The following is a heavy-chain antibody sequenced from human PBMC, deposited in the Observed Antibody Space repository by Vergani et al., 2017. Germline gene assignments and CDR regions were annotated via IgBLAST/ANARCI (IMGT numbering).Heavy chain of an antibody. J-gene: IGHJ4*02. V-gene: IGHV4-31*03. Sequence: QVQLQESGPGLVKPSQTLSLTCTVSGGSICSGGYYWSWIRQHPGKGLEWIGYIYYSGSTYYNPSLKSRVTISVDTSKNQFSLKLSSVTAADTAVYYCARIGINLRVWGSYRYTGDYWGQGTLVTVSS. D-gene: IGHD3-16*02. CDR1: GGSICSGGYY. CDR3: ARIGINLRVWGSYRYTGDY. CDR2: IYYSGST.